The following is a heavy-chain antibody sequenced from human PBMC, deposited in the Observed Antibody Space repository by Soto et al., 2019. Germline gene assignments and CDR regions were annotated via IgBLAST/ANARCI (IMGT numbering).Heavy chain of an antibody. D-gene: IGHD3-3*01. J-gene: IGHJ6*02. CDR1: GYTFTSYG. CDR2: ISAYNGNT. V-gene: IGHV1-18*01. CDR3: ARALRRITIFGVVTVTDGMDV. Sequence: ASVKVSCKASGYTFTSYGISWVRQAPGQGLEWMGWISAYNGNTNYAQKLQGRVTMTTDTSTSTAYMELRSLRSDDTAAYYCARALRRITIFGVVTVTDGMDVWGQGTTVTVSS.